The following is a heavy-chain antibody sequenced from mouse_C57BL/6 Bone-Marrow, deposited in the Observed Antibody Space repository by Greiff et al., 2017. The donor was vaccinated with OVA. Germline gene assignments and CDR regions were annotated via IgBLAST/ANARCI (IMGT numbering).Heavy chain of an antibody. CDR1: GFTFSSYT. D-gene: IGHD2-4*01. J-gene: IGHJ2*01. CDR2: ISGGGGNT. V-gene: IGHV5-9*01. Sequence: DVHLVESGGGLVKPGGSLKLSCAASGFTFSSYTMSWVRQTPEKRLEWVATISGGGGNTYYPDSVKGRFTISRDNAKNTLYLQMSSLRSEDTALYYCARGDDYADYWGQGTTLTVSS. CDR3: ARGDDYADY.